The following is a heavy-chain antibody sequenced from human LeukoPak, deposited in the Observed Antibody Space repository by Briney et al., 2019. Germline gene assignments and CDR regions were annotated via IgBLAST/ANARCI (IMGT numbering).Heavy chain of an antibody. CDR2: IYSGGST. V-gene: IGHV3-53*04. D-gene: IGHD6-6*01. CDR1: GFTVSSNY. Sequence: PGRSLRLSCAASGFTVSSNYMSWVRQAPGKGLEWVSVIYSGGSTYYADSVKGRFTISRHNSKNTLYLQMNSLRAEDTAVYYCARDLAAARGNWFDPWGQGTLVTVSS. J-gene: IGHJ5*02. CDR3: ARDLAAARGNWFDP.